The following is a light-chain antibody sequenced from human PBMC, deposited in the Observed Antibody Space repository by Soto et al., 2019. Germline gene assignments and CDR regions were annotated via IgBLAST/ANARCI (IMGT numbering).Light chain of an antibody. CDR1: SSDVGSYDL. CDR3: CSFAGSGTWV. CDR2: EVT. Sequence: QSVLTQPASVSGSPGQSITISCTGTSSDVGSYDLVSWYQHHPGKAPKLIIYEVTKRPSGISNRFSASKSGDTASLTVSGLQADDEADYYCCSFAGSGTWVFGGGTKLTVL. V-gene: IGLV2-23*02. J-gene: IGLJ3*02.